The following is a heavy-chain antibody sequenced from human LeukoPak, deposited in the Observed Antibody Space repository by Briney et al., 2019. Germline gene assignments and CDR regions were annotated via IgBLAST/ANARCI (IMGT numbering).Heavy chain of an antibody. CDR3: ARVYDHAFDP. CDR1: GFTFSSYA. D-gene: IGHD3-3*01. CDR2: ISSNGGST. J-gene: IGHJ5*02. Sequence: GGSLRLSCAASGFTFSSYAMHWVRQAPGKGLEYVSAISSNGGSTYYANSVKGRFTISRDNSKNTLYLQMGSLRAEDMAVYYCARVYDHAFDPWGQGTLVTVSS. V-gene: IGHV3-64*01.